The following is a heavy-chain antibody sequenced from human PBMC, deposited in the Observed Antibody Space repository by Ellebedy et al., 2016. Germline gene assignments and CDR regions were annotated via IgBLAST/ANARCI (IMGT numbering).Heavy chain of an antibody. Sequence: GGSLRLSCAASGFTFSSYGMHWVRQAPGKGLEWVAVISYDGSNKYYEDSVKGRFTISRDNSKNTLYLQMNSLRAEDTAVYYCAKGALSSSWLNWFDPWGQGTLVTVSS. CDR1: GFTFSSYG. J-gene: IGHJ5*02. V-gene: IGHV3-30*18. CDR3: AKGALSSSWLNWFDP. D-gene: IGHD6-13*01. CDR2: ISYDGSNK.